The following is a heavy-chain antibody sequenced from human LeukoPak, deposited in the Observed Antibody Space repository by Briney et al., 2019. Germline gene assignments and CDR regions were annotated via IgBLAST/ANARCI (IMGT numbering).Heavy chain of an antibody. CDR3: ARALDTAMVP. D-gene: IGHD5-18*01. CDR1: GYTFTSYG. CDR2: ISAYNGNT. J-gene: IGHJ4*02. V-gene: IGHV1-18*01. Sequence: ASVKVSCKASGYTFTSYGISWVRQAPGQGLEWMGWISAYNGNTNYAQKFQGRVTMTRDTSISTAYMELSRLRSDDTAVYYCARALDTAMVPWGQGTLVTVSS.